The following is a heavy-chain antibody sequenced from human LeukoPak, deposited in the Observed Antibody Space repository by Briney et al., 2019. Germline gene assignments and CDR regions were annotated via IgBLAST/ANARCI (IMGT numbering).Heavy chain of an antibody. Sequence: ASVRVSCKASGYSFSAYYIHWVRQAPGQGLEWMGWINPNSGDTDSAQKFQGRVTMTRDTSISTAYMELSRLRSDDTAVYYCARVYRGGYYYYMDVWGKGTTVTVSS. V-gene: IGHV1-2*02. D-gene: IGHD1-1*01. J-gene: IGHJ6*03. CDR3: ARVYRGGYYYYMDV. CDR1: GYSFSAYY. CDR2: INPNSGDT.